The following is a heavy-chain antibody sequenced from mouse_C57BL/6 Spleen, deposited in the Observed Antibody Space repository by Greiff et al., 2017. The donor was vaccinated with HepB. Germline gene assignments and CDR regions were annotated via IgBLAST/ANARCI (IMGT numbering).Heavy chain of an antibody. D-gene: IGHD1-1*01. CDR1: GFTFSSYA. CDR2: ISDGGSYT. Sequence: DVQLVESGGGLVKPGGSLKLSCAASGFTFSSYAMSWVRQTPEKRLEWVATISDGGSYTYYPDNVKGRFTISRDNAKNNLYLQMSHLKSEDTAMYYCARAHITTVVAPFAYWGQGTLVTVSA. J-gene: IGHJ3*01. V-gene: IGHV5-4*01. CDR3: ARAHITTVVAPFAY.